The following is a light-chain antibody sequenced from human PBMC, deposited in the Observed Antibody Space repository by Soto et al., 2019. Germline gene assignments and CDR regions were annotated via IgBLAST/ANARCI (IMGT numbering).Light chain of an antibody. CDR3: QQRSNWPPCT. CDR2: DAS. J-gene: IGKJ2*02. V-gene: IGKV3-11*01. Sequence: EVVLTQSPATLPLSPGERATLSCRASQIISSYLAWSQQKPGQAPRLLIYDASNRATGIPARLSGSGSGTDFNLTICSLEPEDSAVYDCQQRSNWPPCTFGQGTKLEIK. CDR1: QIISSY.